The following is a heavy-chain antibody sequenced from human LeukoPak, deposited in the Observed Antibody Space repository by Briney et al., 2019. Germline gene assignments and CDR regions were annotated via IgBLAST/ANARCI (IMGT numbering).Heavy chain of an antibody. CDR1: GYTFTGYY. D-gene: IGHD3-22*01. J-gene: IGHJ4*02. V-gene: IGHV1-2*02. CDR2: INPNSGGT. Sequence: GASVKVSCKASGYTFTGYYMHWVRQAPGQGLEWMGWINPNSGGTNYAQKFQGRVTMTRDTSISTAYMELSRLRSDDTAVYYCARDPPLVPGDYDSSGYYFSFDYWGQGTLVTVSS. CDR3: ARDPPLVPGDYDSSGYYFSFDY.